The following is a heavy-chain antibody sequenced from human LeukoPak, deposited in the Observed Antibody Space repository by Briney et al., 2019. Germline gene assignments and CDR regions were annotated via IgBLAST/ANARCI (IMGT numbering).Heavy chain of an antibody. CDR3: ARVVTRRNFWSGYYHDY. Sequence: GASVKVSCKASGGTFSSYTISWVRQAPGQGLEWMGGIIPIFGTANYAQKFQGRVTITADESTSTAYMELSSLRSEDTAVYYCARVVTRRNFWSGYYHDYWGQGTLVTVSS. CDR1: GGTFSSYT. J-gene: IGHJ4*02. CDR2: IIPIFGTA. D-gene: IGHD3-3*01. V-gene: IGHV1-69*13.